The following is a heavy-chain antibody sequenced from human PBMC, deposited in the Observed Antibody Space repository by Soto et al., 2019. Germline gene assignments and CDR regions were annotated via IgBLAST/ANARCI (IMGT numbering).Heavy chain of an antibody. CDR3: ARDGLDYGDPNDAFDI. CDR1: GYTFTSYG. V-gene: IGHV1-18*01. D-gene: IGHD4-17*01. J-gene: IGHJ3*02. Sequence: ASVKVSCKASGYTFTSYGISWVRQAPGQGLEWMGWISAYNGNTNYAQKLQGRVTMTTDTSTSTAYMELRSLRSDDTAVYCCARDGLDYGDPNDAFDIWGQGPMVTVSS. CDR2: ISAYNGNT.